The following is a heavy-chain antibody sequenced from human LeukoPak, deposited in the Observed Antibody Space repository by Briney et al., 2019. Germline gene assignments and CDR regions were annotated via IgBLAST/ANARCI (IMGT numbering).Heavy chain of an antibody. J-gene: IGHJ3*02. CDR2: ISAYNGNT. D-gene: IGHD1-26*01. Sequence: ASVKVSCKASGYTFSSYGISWVRQAPGQGLEWMGWISAYNGNTNYAQKLQGRVTMTTDTSTSTAYMELRSLRSDDTAVYYCARDMELLDAFDIWGQGTMVTVSS. CDR1: GYTFSSYG. V-gene: IGHV1-18*01. CDR3: ARDMELLDAFDI.